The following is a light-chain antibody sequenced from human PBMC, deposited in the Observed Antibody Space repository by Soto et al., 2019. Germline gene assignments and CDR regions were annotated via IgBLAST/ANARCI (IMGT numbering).Light chain of an antibody. CDR3: QQYNNWPPLT. CDR2: AAS. CDR1: QSVSSN. J-gene: IGKJ4*01. Sequence: EIVMTQSPATLSVSPGEGATLSCRASQSVSSNLAWYQQKPGQAPRLLIYAASTRATGIPARFSGSGSGTECTLTISSLQSEDFAVYYWQQYNNWPPLTFGGGTKVEIK. V-gene: IGKV3-15*01.